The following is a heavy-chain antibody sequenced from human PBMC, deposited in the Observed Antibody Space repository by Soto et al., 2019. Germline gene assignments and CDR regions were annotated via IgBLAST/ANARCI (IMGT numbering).Heavy chain of an antibody. V-gene: IGHV6-1*01. CDR2: TYYRSKWYN. D-gene: IGHD6-19*01. CDR1: GDSVSSNSAA. Sequence: SQTLSLTCAISGDSVSSNSAAWNWIRQSPSRGLEWLGRTYYRSKWYNDYAVSVKSRITINPDTSKNQFSLQLSSVTPEDTAVYYCARVGSSGWYLDNWFDPWGQGTLVTVSS. CDR3: ARVGSSGWYLDNWFDP. J-gene: IGHJ5*02.